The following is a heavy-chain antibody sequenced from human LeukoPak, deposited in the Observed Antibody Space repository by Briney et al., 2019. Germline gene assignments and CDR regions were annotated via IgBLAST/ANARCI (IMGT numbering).Heavy chain of an antibody. CDR1: GFTFDDYA. J-gene: IGHJ6*03. D-gene: IGHD4-11*01. Sequence: GGSLRLSCAASGFTFDDYAMHWVRHAPGQGLEWVSGISWNSGSIGYADSVKGRFTISRDNSKNTLYLQMNSLRPEDTAVYYCAKAGTLTTLYYYMDVWGKGTTVTVSS. CDR2: ISWNSGSI. V-gene: IGHV3-9*01. CDR3: AKAGTLTTLYYYMDV.